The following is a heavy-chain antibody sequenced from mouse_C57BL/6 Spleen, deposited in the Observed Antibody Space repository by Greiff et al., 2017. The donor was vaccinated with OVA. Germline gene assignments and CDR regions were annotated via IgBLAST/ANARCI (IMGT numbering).Heavy chain of an antibody. CDR1: GYTFTDYE. D-gene: IGHD1-1*01. Sequence: VKLQQSGAELVRPGASVTLSCKASGYTFTDYEMHWVKQTPVHGLEWIGAIDPETGGTAYNQKFKGKAILTADKSSSTAYMELRSLTSEDSAVYYCTRDGGGYYGREVDDWGQGTTLTVSS. V-gene: IGHV1-15*01. CDR3: TRDGGGYYGREVDD. J-gene: IGHJ2*01. CDR2: IDPETGGT.